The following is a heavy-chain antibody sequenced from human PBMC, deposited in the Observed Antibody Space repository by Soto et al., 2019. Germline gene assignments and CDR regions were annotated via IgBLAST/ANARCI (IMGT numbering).Heavy chain of an antibody. J-gene: IGHJ6*02. V-gene: IGHV3-30-3*01. CDR2: ISYDGSNK. CDR1: GFTFSSYA. Sequence: PGGSLRLSCAASGFTFSSYAMHWVRQAPGKGLEWVAVISYDGSNKYYADSVKGRFTISRDNSKNTLYLQMNSLRAEDTAVYYCTRGNYYGMDVWGQGTTVTVSS. CDR3: TRGNYYGMDV.